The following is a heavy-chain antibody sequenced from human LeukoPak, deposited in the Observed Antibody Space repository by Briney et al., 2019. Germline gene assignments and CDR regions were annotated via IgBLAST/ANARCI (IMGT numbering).Heavy chain of an antibody. V-gene: IGHV3-48*03. CDR1: GFTFSSYE. CDR2: ISSSGSTI. Sequence: PGGSLRLSCAASGFTFSSYEMNWVRQAPGKGLEWVSYISSSGSTIYYADSVKGRFTISRDNAKNSLYLQMNSLRAEDTAIYYCARETRIRNCYDSGAYYYGDYFDYWGQGTLITVSS. CDR3: ARETRIRNCYDSGAYYYGDYFDY. J-gene: IGHJ4*02. D-gene: IGHD3-22*01.